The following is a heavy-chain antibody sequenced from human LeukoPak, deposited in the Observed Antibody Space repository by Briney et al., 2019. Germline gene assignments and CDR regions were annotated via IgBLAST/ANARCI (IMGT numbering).Heavy chain of an antibody. V-gene: IGHV3-66*01. CDR2: IYSDERT. Sequence: PGGSLRLSYAASGVTVSSNYMSWVRQAPGKGLEWVSVIYSDERTFHADSVKGRFAISRDNSKNTLYLQMNNLRAEDTAVYYCTRGQGYEYGSGISYYFDYWGQGTLVTVSS. CDR1: GVTVSSNY. D-gene: IGHD3-10*01. J-gene: IGHJ4*02. CDR3: TRGQGYEYGSGISYYFDY.